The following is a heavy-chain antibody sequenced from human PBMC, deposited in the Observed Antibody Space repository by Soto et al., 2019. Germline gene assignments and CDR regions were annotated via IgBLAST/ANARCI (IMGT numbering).Heavy chain of an antibody. CDR2: INPNSGGT. J-gene: IGHJ6*02. CDR1: GYTFTGYY. D-gene: IGHD6-6*01. V-gene: IGHV1-2*04. Sequence: ASVKVSCKASGYTFTGYYMHWVRQAPGQGLEWMGWINPNSGGTNYAQKFQGWVTMTRDTSISTAYMELSRLRSDDTAVYYCARMGAARPDPGPYYYGMDVWGQGTTVTVSS. CDR3: ARMGAARPDPGPYYYGMDV.